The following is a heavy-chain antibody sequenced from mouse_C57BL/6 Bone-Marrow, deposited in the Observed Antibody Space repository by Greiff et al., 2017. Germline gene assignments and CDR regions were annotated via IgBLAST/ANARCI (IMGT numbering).Heavy chain of an antibody. J-gene: IGHJ2*01. D-gene: IGHD3-2*01. CDR1: GHTFTDYN. V-gene: IGHV1-22*01. Sequence: EVQLQQSGPELVKPGASVKMSCKASGHTFTDYNMHWVKQSHGKSLEWIGYINPNNGGTSYNQKFKGKATLTVNKSSSTAYMELRSLTSGDSAVYYCAISDTPLDYWGQGTTLTVSS. CDR3: AISDTPLDY. CDR2: INPNNGGT.